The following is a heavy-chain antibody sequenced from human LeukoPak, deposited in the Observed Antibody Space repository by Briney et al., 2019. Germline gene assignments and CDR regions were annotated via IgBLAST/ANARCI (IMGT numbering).Heavy chain of an antibody. V-gene: IGHV4-59*01. J-gene: IGHJ4*02. CDR3: ARGWDSSSWFDY. Sequence: PSETLSLTCTVSGGSISSYYWSWIRQPPGKGLEWIGYIYYSGSTNYNPSLKSRVTISVDTSKNHFSLKLSSVTAADTAVYYCARGWDSSSWFDYWGQGTLVTVSS. CDR1: GGSISSYY. D-gene: IGHD6-13*01. CDR2: IYYSGST.